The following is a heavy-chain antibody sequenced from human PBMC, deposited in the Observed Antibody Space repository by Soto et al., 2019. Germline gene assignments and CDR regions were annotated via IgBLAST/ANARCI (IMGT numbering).Heavy chain of an antibody. CDR1: GGTFSSYA. Sequence: SVKVSCKASGGTFSSYAISWVRQAPGQGLEWMGGIIPIFGTANYAQKFQGRVTITADKSTSTAYMELSSPRSEDTAVYYCARDRLALRFLEWLSEFDPWGQGTLVTVSS. V-gene: IGHV1-69*06. J-gene: IGHJ5*02. D-gene: IGHD3-3*01. CDR2: IIPIFGTA. CDR3: ARDRLALRFLEWLSEFDP.